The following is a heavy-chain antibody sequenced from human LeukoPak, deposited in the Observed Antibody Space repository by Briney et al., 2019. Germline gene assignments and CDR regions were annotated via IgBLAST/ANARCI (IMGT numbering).Heavy chain of an antibody. D-gene: IGHD2-2*01. CDR2: ISSSGSTI. CDR1: GFTFSDYY. Sequence: GGSLRLSCAASGFTFSDYYMSWIRQAPGKGLEWVSYISSSGSTIYYADSVKGRFTISRDNAKNSLYLQMNSRRAEDTAVYYCARAKYQLLQRYYYYYMDVWGKGTTVTVSS. J-gene: IGHJ6*03. CDR3: ARAKYQLLQRYYYYYMDV. V-gene: IGHV3-11*01.